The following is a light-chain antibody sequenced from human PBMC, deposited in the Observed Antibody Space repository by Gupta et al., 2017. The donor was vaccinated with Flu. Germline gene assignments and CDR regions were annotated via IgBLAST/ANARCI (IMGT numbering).Light chain of an antibody. Sequence: SALTQPAPVSGSPGRSITISCTATSSDVGAHNYVYCHQQHPGQPHKLMVYEITNRPAGVANRFSGSKSGNTASLTISGRRGEDGADYYCYSDTSSSTYVFGTGTRVTVL. CDR2: EIT. CDR3: YSDTSSSTYV. J-gene: IGLJ1*01. CDR1: SSDVGAHNY. V-gene: IGLV2-14*01.